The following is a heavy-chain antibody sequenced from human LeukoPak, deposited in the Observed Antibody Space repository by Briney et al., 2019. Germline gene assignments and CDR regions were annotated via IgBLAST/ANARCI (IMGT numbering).Heavy chain of an antibody. D-gene: IGHD2-15*01. CDR2: ISRSGYYI. Sequence: GGSLRLSCAASRFTFSSYSMNWVRQALGKGLEWVSSISRSGYYIYYADSVRGRFTISRDDAKNSLYLQMNSLRAEDTAVYYCARVSGGYGMDVWGQGTTVTVSS. CDR3: ARVSGGYGMDV. J-gene: IGHJ6*02. CDR1: RFTFSSYS. V-gene: IGHV3-21*01.